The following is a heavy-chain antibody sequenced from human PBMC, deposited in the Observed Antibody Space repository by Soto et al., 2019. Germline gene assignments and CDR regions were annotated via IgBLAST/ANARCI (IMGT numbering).Heavy chain of an antibody. Sequence: QAQLVQSGPEVKRPGSSFTVSCATSGYTFRDEYLHWVRQAPGQGLEWVAWIHPKSGSTFYAQRLQGRVSVTSDTASSTAYLEMTSLTSDDTAVYYCAKSRSQWLSSLHDWGQGSLITVSS. CDR1: GYTFRDEY. CDR2: IHPKSGST. J-gene: IGHJ4*02. D-gene: IGHD6-19*01. V-gene: IGHV1-2*02. CDR3: AKSRSQWLSSLHD.